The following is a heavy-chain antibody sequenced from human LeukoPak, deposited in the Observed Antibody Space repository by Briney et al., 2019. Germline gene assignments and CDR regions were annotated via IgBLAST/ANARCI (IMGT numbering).Heavy chain of an antibody. Sequence: SETLSLTCTVSSGSISSYYWTWIRQPPGKGLEWIGYIYYSGSTNYNPSLNSRLTISVDTSKNQFSLKLSSVTAADVAIYFCATQRDHSDYVFDFWGQGTLVTVSS. CDR1: SGSISSYY. V-gene: IGHV4-59*01. CDR2: IYYSGST. CDR3: ATQRDHSDYVFDF. D-gene: IGHD4-11*01. J-gene: IGHJ4*02.